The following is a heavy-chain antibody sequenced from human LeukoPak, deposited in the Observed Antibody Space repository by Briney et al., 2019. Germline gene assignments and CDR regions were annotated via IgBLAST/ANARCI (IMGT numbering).Heavy chain of an antibody. Sequence: SETLSLTCTVSGGSISSYYWSWIRQPPGKGLEWIGYIYYSGSTNYNPSLKSRVTISVDTSKNQFSLELSSVTAADTAVYYCARVGYDSSGYYSLFDYWGQGTLVTVSS. D-gene: IGHD3-22*01. CDR3: ARVGYDSSGYYSLFDY. J-gene: IGHJ4*02. CDR1: GGSISSYY. V-gene: IGHV4-59*01. CDR2: IYYSGST.